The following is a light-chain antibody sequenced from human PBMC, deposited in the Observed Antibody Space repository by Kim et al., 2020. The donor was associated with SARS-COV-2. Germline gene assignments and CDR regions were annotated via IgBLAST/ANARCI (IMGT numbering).Light chain of an antibody. CDR2: KGS. CDR1: GSGVESYNL. Sequence: GQSITISCTRTGSGVESYNLVYWYQQPPGKDPIIMIYKGSKRPSGVSTRVSGSKSGNTASLTISRLQAEDEADYYCCSYAGSSAVVFGGGTQLTVL. V-gene: IGLV2-23*01. J-gene: IGLJ2*01. CDR3: CSYAGSSAVV.